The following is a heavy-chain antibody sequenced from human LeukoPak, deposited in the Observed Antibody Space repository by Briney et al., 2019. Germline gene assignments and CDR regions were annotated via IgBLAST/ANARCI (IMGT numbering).Heavy chain of an antibody. J-gene: IGHJ6*03. CDR3: AKRGNPAVGHHYLDV. CDR1: GFTFSSYD. Sequence: PGGSLRLSCAASGFTFSSYDMSWVRQAPGKGLEWVSSITLSGGNTFYADSAMGRFTVSRDNSKNALYLQMNSLSAEDTAVYYCAKRGNPAVGHHYLDVWGKGTTVSVSS. D-gene: IGHD2-2*01. CDR2: ITLSGGNT. V-gene: IGHV3-23*01.